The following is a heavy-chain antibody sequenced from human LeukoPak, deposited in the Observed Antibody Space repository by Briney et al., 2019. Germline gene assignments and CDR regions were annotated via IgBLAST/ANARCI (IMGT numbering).Heavy chain of an antibody. V-gene: IGHV1-69*13. CDR2: IIPIFGTA. Sequence: SVKVSCKASGGTFSSYAISWVRQAPGQGLEWMGGIIPIFGTANYAQKFQGRVTITADESTSTAYMELSSLRSEDTAVYYCARGAVGVVPKGIDYWGQGTLVTVSS. CDR1: GGTFSSYA. D-gene: IGHD1-26*01. J-gene: IGHJ4*02. CDR3: ARGAVGVVPKGIDY.